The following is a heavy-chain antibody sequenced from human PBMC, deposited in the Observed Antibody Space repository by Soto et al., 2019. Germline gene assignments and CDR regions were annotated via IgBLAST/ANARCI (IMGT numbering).Heavy chain of an antibody. V-gene: IGHV3-15*07. J-gene: IGHJ6*02. Sequence: PGGSLRLSCTASGFTFSNAWMNWVRQAPGKGLEWVGRIKSKTDGGTIDYAAPVKGRFTISRDDSKNTLYLQMNSLKTEDTAVYYCTTGEIFGVVPGGPYYYYGMDVRGQGTTVTVSS. CDR3: TTGEIFGVVPGGPYYYYGMDV. CDR2: IKSKTDGGTI. CDR1: GFTFSNAW. D-gene: IGHD3-3*01.